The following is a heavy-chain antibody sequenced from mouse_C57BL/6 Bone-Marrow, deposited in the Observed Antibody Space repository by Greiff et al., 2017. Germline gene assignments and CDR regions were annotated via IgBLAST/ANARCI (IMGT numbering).Heavy chain of an antibody. CDR2: ISSGSSTI. V-gene: IGHV5-17*01. D-gene: IGHD2-3*01. J-gene: IGHJ2*01. Sequence: EVKLMESGGGLVKPGGSLKLSCAASGFTFSDYGMHWVRQAPEKGLEWVAYISSGSSTIYYADTVKGRFTLSRDNAKNTLFLQMTSLRSEDTAMCYCAILYDGYFDYWGQGTTLTVSS. CDR1: GFTFSDYG. CDR3: AILYDGYFDY.